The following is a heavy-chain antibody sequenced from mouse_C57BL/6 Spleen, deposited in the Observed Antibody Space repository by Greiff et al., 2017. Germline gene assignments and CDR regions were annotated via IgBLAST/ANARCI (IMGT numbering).Heavy chain of an antibody. D-gene: IGHD1-1*01. Sequence: EVNVVESGGGLVKPGGSLKLSCAASGFTFSSYALSWVRQTPEKRLEWVATISDGGSYTYYPDNVKGRFTISRDNAKNNLYLQMSHLKYEDTAMYYCARDLDYYGSSFYWYFDVWGTGTTVTVSS. CDR3: ARDLDYYGSSFYWYFDV. CDR2: ISDGGSYT. V-gene: IGHV5-4*01. CDR1: GFTFSSYA. J-gene: IGHJ1*03.